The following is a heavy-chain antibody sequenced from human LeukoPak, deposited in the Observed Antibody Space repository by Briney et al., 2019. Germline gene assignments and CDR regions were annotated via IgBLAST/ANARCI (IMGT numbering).Heavy chain of an antibody. CDR1: GGSISSYY. V-gene: IGHV4-59*01. CDR3: ARDGRKRADYGSGKYYYYYYMDV. J-gene: IGHJ6*03. D-gene: IGHD3-10*01. Sequence: SETLSLTCTVSGGSISSYYWSWIRQPPGKGLEWIGYIYYSGSTNYNPSPKSRVTISVDTSKNQFSLKLSSVTAADTAVYYCARDGRKRADYGSGKYYYYYYMDVWGKGTTVTISS. CDR2: IYYSGST.